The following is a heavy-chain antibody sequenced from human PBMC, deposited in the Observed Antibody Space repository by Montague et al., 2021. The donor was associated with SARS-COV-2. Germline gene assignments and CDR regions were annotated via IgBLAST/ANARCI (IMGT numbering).Heavy chain of an antibody. CDR1: GGSFSNYY. CDR3: SRVPYRLLFVPRYYGMDV. J-gene: IGHJ6*02. V-gene: IGHV4-34*01. CDR2: ISHSGST. Sequence: SETLSLTCAISGGSFSNYYWSWIRQPPGEGREWIAEISHSGSTSYNPSPKRRVTISVDTSKNQFSLKLSEATAADTAVYYCSRVPYRLLFVPRYYGMDVWGQGTNVNVSS. D-gene: IGHD2-2*01.